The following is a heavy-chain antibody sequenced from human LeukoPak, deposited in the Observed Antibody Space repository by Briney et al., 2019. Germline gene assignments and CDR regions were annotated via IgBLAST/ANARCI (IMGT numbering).Heavy chain of an antibody. Sequence: ASVKVSCKASGGTISSHAISWVRQAPGQGLEWMGGIIPIFGAAKYAQKFQGRVTITTDESTSTAYMELSSLTTEDTAVYYCARGAGTSPIYYWGQGTPVTVSS. V-gene: IGHV1-69*05. CDR1: GGTISSHA. D-gene: IGHD1-7*01. CDR2: IIPIFGAA. J-gene: IGHJ4*02. CDR3: ARGAGTSPIYY.